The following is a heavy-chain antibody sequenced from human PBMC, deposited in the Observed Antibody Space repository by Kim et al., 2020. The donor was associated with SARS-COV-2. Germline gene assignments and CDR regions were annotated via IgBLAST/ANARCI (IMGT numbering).Heavy chain of an antibody. CDR1: GFTFSSYA. Sequence: GGSLRLSCVASGFTFSSYAMSWVRQAPGKGLEWVSAISGSGGSTYYADSVKGRFTISRDNSKNTLYLQMNSLRAEDTAVYYCAKDGLKLRFLEWLQKPKYYYYGMDVWGQGTTVTVSS. J-gene: IGHJ6*02. D-gene: IGHD3-3*01. V-gene: IGHV3-23*01. CDR3: AKDGLKLRFLEWLQKPKYYYYGMDV. CDR2: ISGSGGST.